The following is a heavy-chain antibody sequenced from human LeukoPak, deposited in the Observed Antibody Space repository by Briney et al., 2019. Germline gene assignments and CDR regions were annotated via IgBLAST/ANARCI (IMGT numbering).Heavy chain of an antibody. CDR1: GGSISSSNW. Sequence: PSETLSLTCAVSGGSISSSNWWSWVRQPPGKGLEWIGSIYYSGSTYYNPSLKSRVTISVDTSKNQFSLKLNSVTAADTAVYYCARHAYYYYYMDVWGKGTTVTIS. J-gene: IGHJ6*03. CDR3: ARHAYYYYYMDV. CDR2: IYYSGST. V-gene: IGHV4-39*01.